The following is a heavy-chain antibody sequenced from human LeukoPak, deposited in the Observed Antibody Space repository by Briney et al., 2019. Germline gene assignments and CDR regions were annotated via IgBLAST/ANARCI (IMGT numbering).Heavy chain of an antibody. Sequence: GGSLRLSCAASGFTFSSYSMNWVRQAPGKGLEWVSSISSSSSYIYYADSVKGRFTISRDNAKNSLYLQMNSLRAEDTAVYYCARDSFVMVTAKNDYWGQGTLVTVSS. CDR1: GFTFSSYS. V-gene: IGHV3-21*01. CDR3: ARDSFVMVTAKNDY. J-gene: IGHJ4*02. CDR2: ISSSSSYI. D-gene: IGHD2-21*02.